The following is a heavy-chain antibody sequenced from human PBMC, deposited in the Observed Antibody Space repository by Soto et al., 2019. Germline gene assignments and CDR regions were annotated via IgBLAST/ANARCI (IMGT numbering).Heavy chain of an antibody. Sequence: PSETLSLTCTVSVYSISSGSYRAFIRQPPGKGPEWIASIYHGGTTFYNPSLKSRITITVDTSNNHFSLKLTSVTAADTAVYYCARVHVMVVAGSTFDYWGHGTLVTVSS. CDR2: IYHGGTT. J-gene: IGHJ4*01. D-gene: IGHD6-19*01. CDR1: VYSISSGSY. V-gene: IGHV4-38-2*02. CDR3: ARVHVMVVAGSTFDY.